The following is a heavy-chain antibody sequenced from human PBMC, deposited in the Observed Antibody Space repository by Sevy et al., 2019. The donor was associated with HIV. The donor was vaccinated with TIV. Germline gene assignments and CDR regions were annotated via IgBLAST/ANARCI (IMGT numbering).Heavy chain of an antibody. CDR3: ARTIAAAETFDY. D-gene: IGHD6-25*01. CDR1: GFIFSGYS. CDR2: ISSSSDII. J-gene: IGHJ4*02. V-gene: IGHV3-48*02. Sequence: GGSLRLSCAVSGFIFSGYSMNWVRQAPGKGREWVSYISSSSDIIYYADSVKGRFTISRDNARNSLYLQMNSLRDEDTAVYYCARTIAAAETFDYWGQGALVTVSS.